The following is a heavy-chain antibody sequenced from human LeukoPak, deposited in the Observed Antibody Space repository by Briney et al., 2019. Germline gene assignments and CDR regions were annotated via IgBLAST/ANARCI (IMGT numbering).Heavy chain of an antibody. CDR2: LSYSGST. CDR1: GGSISSGRYY. J-gene: IGHJ4*02. D-gene: IGHD6-19*01. Sequence: SETLSLTCTVSGGSISSGRYYWGWIRRPPGKGLEWIGSLSYSGSTYYNPSLESRVTISGDTSKNQVPLKVTSLTASDTAVYYCARHFSSGWDYFDYWGQGTLVTVSS. V-gene: IGHV4-39*01. CDR3: ARHFSSGWDYFDY.